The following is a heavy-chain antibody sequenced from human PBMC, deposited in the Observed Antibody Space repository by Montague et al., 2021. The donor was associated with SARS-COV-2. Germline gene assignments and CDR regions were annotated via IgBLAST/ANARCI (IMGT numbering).Heavy chain of an antibody. CDR3: ARCFYYGSGSYSCYYGMDV. CDR1: GGSFSGYY. Sequence: SETLSLTCAVYGGSFSGYYWSWIRQPPGKGLEWIGEINHSGSTNYNPSLKSRVTISVDTSKNQFSLNLNSVTAADTAVYYCARCFYYGSGSYSCYYGMDVWGQGTTVTVSS. D-gene: IGHD3-10*01. V-gene: IGHV4-34*01. J-gene: IGHJ6*02. CDR2: INHSGST.